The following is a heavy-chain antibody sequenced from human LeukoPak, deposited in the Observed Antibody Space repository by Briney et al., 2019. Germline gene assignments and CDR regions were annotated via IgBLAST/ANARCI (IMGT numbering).Heavy chain of an antibody. CDR2: INTDGSST. D-gene: IGHD5-24*01. Sequence: GGSLRLSCAASGFTFSSYWMHWVRQVPGKGLVWVSRINTDGSSTSYADSVKGRFTISRDNAKNSLYLQMNSLRAEDTAVYYCARSAPWLQFDYWGQGTLVTVSS. CDR3: ARSAPWLQFDY. V-gene: IGHV3-74*01. J-gene: IGHJ4*02. CDR1: GFTFSSYW.